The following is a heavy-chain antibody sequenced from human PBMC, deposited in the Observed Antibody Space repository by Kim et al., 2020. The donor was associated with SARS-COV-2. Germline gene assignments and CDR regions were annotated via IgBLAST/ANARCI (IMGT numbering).Heavy chain of an antibody. CDR1: GGSLNGYH. D-gene: IGHD3-3*01. Sequence: SETLSLTCAVFGGSLNGYHWTFLRPSQGQFLEWIGEINHSGGTNCIPSLKSRVTMSLDTSKNQFSLKLRSVTAADTAVYYCARGRAGVVPSPILGLGPYYEYYAMDVWGQGTPVTVSS. J-gene: IGHJ6*02. V-gene: IGHV4-34*01. CDR3: ARGRAGVVPSPILGLGPYYEYYAMDV. CDR2: INHSGGT.